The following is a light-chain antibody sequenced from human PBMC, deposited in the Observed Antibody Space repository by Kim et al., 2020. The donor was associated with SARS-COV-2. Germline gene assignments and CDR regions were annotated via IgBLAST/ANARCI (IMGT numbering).Light chain of an antibody. CDR3: QQRNSWPLT. CDR1: QNINRY. Sequence: LSPGERATLSCRASQNINRYLGWYQQKPGQAPRLLISDAANRATGIPARFSGSGSGTDFTLTINSLEPEDFAVYYCQQRNSWPLTFGGGTKVDIK. CDR2: DAA. V-gene: IGKV3-11*01. J-gene: IGKJ4*01.